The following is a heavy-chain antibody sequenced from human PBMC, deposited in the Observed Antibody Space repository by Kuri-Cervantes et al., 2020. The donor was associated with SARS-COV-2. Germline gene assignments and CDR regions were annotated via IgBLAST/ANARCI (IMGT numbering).Heavy chain of an antibody. D-gene: IGHD3-22*01. CDR3: AKDQGGIGVAPLYYFDY. J-gene: IGHJ4*02. CDR2: ISYDGSNK. V-gene: IGHV3-30*18. Sequence: GESLKISCAASGFTFTSYAMHWVRQAPGKGLEWVALISYDGSNKFYADSVKGRFTISRDNSKNTLYLQMNSLRTEDTAVYYCAKDQGGIGVAPLYYFDYWGQGTLVTVSS. CDR1: GFTFTSYA.